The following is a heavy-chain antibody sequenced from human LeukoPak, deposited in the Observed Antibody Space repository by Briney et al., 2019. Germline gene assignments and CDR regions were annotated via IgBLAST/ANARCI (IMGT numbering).Heavy chain of an antibody. D-gene: IGHD3-22*01. J-gene: IGHJ4*02. CDR3: ARAAYYYDSSGHYSFDY. V-gene: IGHV3-30-3*01. CDR2: ISYDGSNK. CDR1: GFTFSSYA. Sequence: GGSLRLSCAASGFTFSSYAMHWVRQAPGKGLEWVAVISYDGSNKYYADSVKGRFTISRDNSKNTLYLQMNSLRAEDTAVYYCARAAYYYDSSGHYSFDYWGQGTLVTVSS.